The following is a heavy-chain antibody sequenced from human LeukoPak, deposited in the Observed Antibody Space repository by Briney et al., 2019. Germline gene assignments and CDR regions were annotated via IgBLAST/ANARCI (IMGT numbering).Heavy chain of an antibody. CDR3: ARNPIWGYFLDY. CDR2: INPNSGGT. D-gene: IGHD3-16*01. CDR1: GYTFTGYY. J-gene: IGHJ4*02. V-gene: IGHV1-2*02. Sequence: ASVKVSCKASGYTFTGYYMHWVRQAPGQGLEWMGWINPNSGGTNYAQKFQGRVTMTRDTSISTAYMELSRLRSDDTAVYYCARNPIWGYFLDYWGQGTLVTVSS.